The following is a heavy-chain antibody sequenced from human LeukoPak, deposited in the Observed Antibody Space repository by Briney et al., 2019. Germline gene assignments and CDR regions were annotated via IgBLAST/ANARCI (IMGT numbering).Heavy chain of an antibody. CDR2: ISYDGSNK. J-gene: IGHJ4*02. V-gene: IGHV3-30*03. D-gene: IGHD1-26*01. CDR3: ASLGATTLFGSY. Sequence: PGRSLRLSCAASGFTFSSYGMHLVRQAPGKGLEWVAVISYDGSNKYYADSVKGRFTISRDNSKNTLYLQMNSLRAEDTAVYYCASLGATTLFGSYWGQGTLVTVSS. CDR1: GFTFSSYG.